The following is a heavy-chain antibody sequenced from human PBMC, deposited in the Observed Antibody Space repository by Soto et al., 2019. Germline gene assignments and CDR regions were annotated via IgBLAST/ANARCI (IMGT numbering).Heavy chain of an antibody. CDR2: TYYRSKWYN. J-gene: IGHJ5*01. Sequence: SQTLSLTCAISGDSVSSSSVTWNWIRQSPSRGLEWLGRTYYRSKWYNDYAESVKSRITINPDTSKNQFSLHLNSVTPEDTAVYYCVRLIGNSWLDFWRQGTLVTSPQ. CDR1: GDSVSSSSVT. D-gene: IGHD1-26*01. V-gene: IGHV6-1*01. CDR3: VRLIGNSWLDF.